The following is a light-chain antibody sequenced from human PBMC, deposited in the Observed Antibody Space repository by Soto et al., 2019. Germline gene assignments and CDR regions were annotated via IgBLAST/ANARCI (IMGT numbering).Light chain of an antibody. CDR1: QSVLYSSNNKNY. CDR2: WAS. CDR3: QQYYRPWT. Sequence: DIVMTQSQDSLAVSLGERATINCKSSQSVLYSSNNKNYLAWYQQKLGQPPKLLIYWASTRESGVSDRFSDSGSGTDFALSISSLQAEDGTDYYCQQYYRPWTFGQGTKVEIK. J-gene: IGKJ1*01. V-gene: IGKV4-1*01.